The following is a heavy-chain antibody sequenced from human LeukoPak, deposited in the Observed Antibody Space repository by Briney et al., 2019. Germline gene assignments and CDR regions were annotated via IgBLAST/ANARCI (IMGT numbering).Heavy chain of an antibody. J-gene: IGHJ4*02. V-gene: IGHV4-4*02. CDR3: ARNGGNSDFDY. CDR2: IYHSGNT. Sequence: SGTLSLTCAVSGGSLSSTNWWTWVRQPPGKGLEWIGEIYHSGNTNYNPSLKSRVTMSVDKSKNQFSLNLNSVTAADTAVYYCARNGGNSDFDYWGQGTLVTVSS. CDR1: GGSLSSTNW. D-gene: IGHD4-23*01.